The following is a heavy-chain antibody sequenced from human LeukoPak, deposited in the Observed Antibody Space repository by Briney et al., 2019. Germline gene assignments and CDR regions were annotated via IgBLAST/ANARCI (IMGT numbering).Heavy chain of an antibody. CDR3: ARDYYDILTGYYSWFDP. CDR2: ISAYNGNT. D-gene: IGHD3-9*01. V-gene: IGHV1-18*01. Sequence: GASVKVSCKASGGTFSSYGISWVRQAPGQGLEWMGWISAYNGNTNYAQKLQGRVTMTTDTSTSTAYMELRSLRSDDTAVYYCARDYYDILTGYYSWFDPWGQGTLVTVSS. CDR1: GGTFSSYG. J-gene: IGHJ5*02.